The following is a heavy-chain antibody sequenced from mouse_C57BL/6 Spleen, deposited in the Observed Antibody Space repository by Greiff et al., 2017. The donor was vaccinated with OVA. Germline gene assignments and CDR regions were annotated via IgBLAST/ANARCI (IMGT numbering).Heavy chain of an antibody. J-gene: IGHJ4*01. CDR3: AMGDYGSSYEGGAMDY. CDR1: GYTFTSYW. D-gene: IGHD1-1*01. V-gene: IGHV1-74*01. CDR2: IHPSDSDT. Sequence: QVQLQQPGAELVKPGASVKVSCKASGYTFTSYWMHWVKQRPGQGLAWIGRIHPSDSDTNYNQKFKGTATLTVAKSSRTAYLQLSSLTSEDAAVYYCAMGDYGSSYEGGAMDYWGQGTSVTVSS.